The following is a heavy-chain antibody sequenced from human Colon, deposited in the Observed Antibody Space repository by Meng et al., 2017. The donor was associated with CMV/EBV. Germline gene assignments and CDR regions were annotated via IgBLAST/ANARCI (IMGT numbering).Heavy chain of an antibody. Sequence: SCAASEFSIPDYAVNWVRPATGRGLEWVSVISASGYYTFYAESVKGRFTIGRDISKNTVYLQTNSLSAEDTAVYFCAKAPTRRYYFDSWGQGSLVTVSS. J-gene: IGHJ4*02. CDR3: AKAPTRRYYFDS. V-gene: IGHV3-23*01. D-gene: IGHD5-24*01. CDR1: EFSIPDYA. CDR2: ISASGYYT.